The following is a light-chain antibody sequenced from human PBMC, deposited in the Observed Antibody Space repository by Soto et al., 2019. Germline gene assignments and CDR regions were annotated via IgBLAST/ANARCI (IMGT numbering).Light chain of an antibody. CDR1: QSISNY. CDR3: QQLNVYPST. Sequence: QLTQSPSSLSASVGDRVTITCRASQSISNYLGWYQQKPGKAPKLLIYAASTLQTGVPSRFSGGGSGTDFTLTITSLQPEDFATYYCQQLNVYPSTFGGGTKVDI. V-gene: IGKV1-9*01. CDR2: AAS. J-gene: IGKJ4*01.